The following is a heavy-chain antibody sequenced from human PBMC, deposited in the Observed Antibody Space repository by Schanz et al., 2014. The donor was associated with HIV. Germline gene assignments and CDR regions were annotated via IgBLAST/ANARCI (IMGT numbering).Heavy chain of an antibody. J-gene: IGHJ6*02. Sequence: EVQLVESGGGLVQPGRSLRLSCAASGFTFDDYALHWVRQAPGKGLEWVSGISWNSGSIGYADSVKGRFTVSRDNSKNTLYLQMNSLRAEDTAVYYCARDVSHDSRGHYSDYYYGMDVWGQGTTVTVSS. CDR1: GFTFDDYA. V-gene: IGHV3-9*01. D-gene: IGHD3-22*01. CDR3: ARDVSHDSRGHYSDYYYGMDV. CDR2: ISWNSGSI.